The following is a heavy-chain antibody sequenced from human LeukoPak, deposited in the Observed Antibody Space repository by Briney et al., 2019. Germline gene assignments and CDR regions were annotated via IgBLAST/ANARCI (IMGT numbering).Heavy chain of an antibody. CDR1: GVSISSGRYY. CDR3: ARVRYCSSTSCYKEGYFDY. CDR2: NYYSGST. V-gene: IGHV4-30-4*08. D-gene: IGHD2-2*02. J-gene: IGHJ4*02. Sequence: SETLSLTCTVSGVSISSGRYYWSWIRQPAGKGLGWIGYNYYSGSTYYNQSLKSRVTMSVDTSKSHFSLKVSSVTAADTAVYYCARVRYCSSTSCYKEGYFDYWGQGTLVTVSS.